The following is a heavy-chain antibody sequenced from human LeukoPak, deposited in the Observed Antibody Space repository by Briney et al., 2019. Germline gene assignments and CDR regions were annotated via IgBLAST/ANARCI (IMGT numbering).Heavy chain of an antibody. J-gene: IGHJ4*02. D-gene: IGHD3-9*01. CDR2: FDPEDGET. V-gene: IGHV1-24*01. Sequence: GASVKVSCKVSGYTLTELSMHWVRQAPGKGLEWMGGFDPEDGETIYAQKFQGRVTMTEDTSTDTAYMELSSLRSEDTAVYYCASIVLRYSTFDYWGQGTLVTVSS. CDR1: GYTLTELS. CDR3: ASIVLRYSTFDY.